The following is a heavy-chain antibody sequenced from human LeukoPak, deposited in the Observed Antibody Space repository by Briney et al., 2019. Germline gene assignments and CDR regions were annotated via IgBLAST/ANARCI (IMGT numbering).Heavy chain of an antibody. CDR1: GLTFSNAW. Sequence: GGSLRLSCAASGLTFSNAWMSWVRQAPGKGLEWVGRIKSKTDGGTTDYAAPVKGRFTISRDDSKNTLYLQMNSLRAEDTAVYYCARDRKSSSWYVGAFDIWGQGTMVTVSS. J-gene: IGHJ3*02. V-gene: IGHV3-15*01. D-gene: IGHD6-13*01. CDR3: ARDRKSSSWYVGAFDI. CDR2: IKSKTDGGTT.